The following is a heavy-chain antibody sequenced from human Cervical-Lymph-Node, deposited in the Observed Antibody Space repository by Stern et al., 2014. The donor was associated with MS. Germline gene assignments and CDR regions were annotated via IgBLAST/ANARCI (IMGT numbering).Heavy chain of an antibody. Sequence: VQLVESGGGVVQPGRSLRVSCAASGFTFTSYAMHFVRQAPGKGLEWVAVISSDGTNTKYADSVKGRFTISRENSENTVFLQMNSLSAEDTAVYYCARGLGVYNWNYFEYWGQGTLVTVSS. CDR3: ARGLGVYNWNYFEY. D-gene: IGHD1-20*01. CDR1: GFTFTSYA. J-gene: IGHJ4*02. V-gene: IGHV3-30*03. CDR2: ISSDGTNT.